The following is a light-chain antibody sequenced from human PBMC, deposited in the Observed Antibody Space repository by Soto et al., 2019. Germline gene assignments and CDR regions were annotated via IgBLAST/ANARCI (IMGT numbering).Light chain of an antibody. Sequence: QSVLTQPPSASGTPGQRVTISCSGSNSNIGKNTVNWYQQLPGMAPKLLMFRNTQRPSGVPDRFSGSKSGTSASLAINGLQPEDEAEYYCAARDDGLNGPVFGGGTKLTVL. CDR2: RNT. V-gene: IGLV1-44*01. CDR1: NSNIGKNT. J-gene: IGLJ3*02. CDR3: AARDDGLNGPV.